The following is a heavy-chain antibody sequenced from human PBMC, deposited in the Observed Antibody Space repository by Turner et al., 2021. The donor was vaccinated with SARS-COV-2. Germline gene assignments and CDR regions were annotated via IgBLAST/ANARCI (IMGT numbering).Heavy chain of an antibody. J-gene: IGHJ3*02. V-gene: IGHV3-30*03. CDR3: ATNSPTNAFDI. CDR1: GFTFSGYA. D-gene: IGHD1-1*01. CDR2: ISFDGTNK. Sequence: QVQLVESGGGVVQPGRSLRLSCAASGFTFSGYAMHWVRQAPGKGLEWVAVISFDGTNKFYADSVKGRFTISRDNSKNTLYLQMNSLRTEDTAVYYFATNSPTNAFDIWGQGTMVTVSS.